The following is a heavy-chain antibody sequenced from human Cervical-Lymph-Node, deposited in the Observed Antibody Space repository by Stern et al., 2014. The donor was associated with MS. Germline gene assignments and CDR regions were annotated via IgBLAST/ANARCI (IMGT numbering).Heavy chain of an antibody. J-gene: IGHJ5*02. V-gene: IGHV3-49*05. CDR2: IRSKAYGGTT. Sequence: EVQLVESGGGLVKPGRSLRLSCSASGFTFGDYAMSWFRQAPGKGLEWVGFIRSKAYGGTTEYAASVKGMFTTSRDDSKRSAYLQMNSLKTEDTAVYYCTRGVTIFGVVGGAFDPWGQGTLVTVSS. CDR1: GFTFGDYA. D-gene: IGHD3-3*01. CDR3: TRGVTIFGVVGGAFDP.